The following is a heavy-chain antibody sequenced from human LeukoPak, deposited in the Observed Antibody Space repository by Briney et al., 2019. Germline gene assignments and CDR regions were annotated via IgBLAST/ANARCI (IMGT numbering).Heavy chain of an antibody. V-gene: IGHV4-59*01. Sequence: SETLSLTCTVSGGSISSYYWSWIRQPPGKGLEWIGYIYYSGSTNYNPSLKSRVTISVDTSKNQFSLKLSSVTAADTAVYYCARYRIAAAGYNWFDPWGQGTLVTVSS. J-gene: IGHJ5*02. CDR2: IYYSGST. CDR3: ARYRIAAAGYNWFDP. CDR1: GGSISSYY. D-gene: IGHD6-13*01.